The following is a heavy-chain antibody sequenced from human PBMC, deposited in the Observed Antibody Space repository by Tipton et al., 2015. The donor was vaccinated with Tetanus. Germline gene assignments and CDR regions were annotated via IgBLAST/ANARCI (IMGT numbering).Heavy chain of an antibody. CDR2: ISSSSSYI. CDR3: ARSDGGATPSFYMDV. Sequence: SLRLSCAASGFTFSSYSMNWVRQAPGKGLEWVSSISSSSSYIYYADSVKGRFTISRDNAKNSLYLQMNSLRAEDTAVYYCARSDGGATPSFYMDVWGKATTVTVSS. CDR1: GFTFSSYS. J-gene: IGHJ6*03. V-gene: IGHV3-21*01. D-gene: IGHD1-26*01.